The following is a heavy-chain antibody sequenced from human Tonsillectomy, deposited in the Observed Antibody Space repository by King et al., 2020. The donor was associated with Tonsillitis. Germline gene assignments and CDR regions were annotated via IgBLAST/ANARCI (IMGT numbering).Heavy chain of an antibody. J-gene: IGHJ4*02. V-gene: IGHV1-18*01. D-gene: IGHD3-9*01. CDR2: ISTYNGNT. CDR3: ARVLLRSFDWLSPAVPQFDY. Sequence: VQLVQSGAEVKKPGASVKVSCKASGYTFTNYGISWVRQAPGQGLEWMGWISTYNGNTNSAQKLQGRVTMTTDTSTSTAYMELRSLRSDDTAVYYCARVLLRSFDWLSPAVPQFDYWGQGTLVTVSS. CDR1: GYTFTNYG.